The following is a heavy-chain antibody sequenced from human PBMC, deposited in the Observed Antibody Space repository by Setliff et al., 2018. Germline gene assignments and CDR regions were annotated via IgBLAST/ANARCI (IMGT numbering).Heavy chain of an antibody. CDR2: IYTSWSS. J-gene: IGHJ6*03. CDR1: GGSISSAPYY. CDR3: ATRKSSGRLYYMDV. Sequence: SETLSLTCTVSGGSISSAPYYWSWIRQPAGKGPEWIGHIYTSWSSNYNPSLKSRVTMSIDASKNQFSLNLSSVTAADTAVYYCATRKSSGRLYYMDVWGKGTTVTVSS. D-gene: IGHD1-26*01. V-gene: IGHV4-61*09.